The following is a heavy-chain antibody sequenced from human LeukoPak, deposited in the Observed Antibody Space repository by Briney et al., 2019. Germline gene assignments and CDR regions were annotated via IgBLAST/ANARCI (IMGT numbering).Heavy chain of an antibody. D-gene: IGHD3-22*01. CDR2: IYYSGSS. J-gene: IGHJ4*02. CDR3: GTYYYDSSGHYYFDY. V-gene: IGHV4-59*01. CDR1: GGSISSYY. Sequence: SETLSLTCTVSGGSISSYYWIWIRQPPGKGRVWIGYIYYSGSSNYNPSLKRRVTTSVDTSKNQFSLKLSSVTAADRAVYYCGTYYYDSSGHYYFDYWGEGAQVTVSS.